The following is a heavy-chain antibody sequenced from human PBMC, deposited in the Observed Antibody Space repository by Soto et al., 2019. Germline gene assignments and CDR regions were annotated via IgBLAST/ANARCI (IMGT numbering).Heavy chain of an antibody. CDR3: ARRGPGTYFDY. J-gene: IGHJ4*02. V-gene: IGHV3-23*01. CDR2: VSGSGGST. CDR1: GFTFSSYA. Sequence: GGSLRLSCAASGFTFSSYAMNWVRQAPGKGLKWVSVVSGSGGSTYYADSVQGRFTISRDNSKNTLYLKMNSLRAEDTAIYYCARRGPGTYFDYWGQGTLVTVSS. D-gene: IGHD6-13*01.